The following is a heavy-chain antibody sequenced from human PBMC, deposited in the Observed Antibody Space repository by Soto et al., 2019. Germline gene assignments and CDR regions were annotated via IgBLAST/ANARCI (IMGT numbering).Heavy chain of an antibody. CDR3: ARLVYDTRLNYMYFDF. Sequence: SETLSLTCAVSGVSISSGNWWTWVRQTPQRGLEYIGEIFHDGTANYYPSFERRVAISVDTSKNQFSLKPTSVTAADTAIYFCARLVYDTRLNYMYFDFWGQGALVTVSS. CDR2: IFHDGTA. D-gene: IGHD2-8*01. J-gene: IGHJ4*02. V-gene: IGHV4-4*02. CDR1: GVSISSGNW.